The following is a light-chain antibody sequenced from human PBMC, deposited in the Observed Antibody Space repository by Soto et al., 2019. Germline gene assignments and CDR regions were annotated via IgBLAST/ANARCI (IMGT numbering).Light chain of an antibody. CDR3: QQYGSSPKT. Sequence: ESVLTQSPGTLSLSPGERATLSCRASQSVAGSYLAWYQQKPGQAPRLLIYGASSRATGLPDRFSGSGSGTDFTLTISRLEPEDFAVYYCQQYGSSPKTFGQGTKVDIK. J-gene: IGKJ1*01. V-gene: IGKV3-20*01. CDR2: GAS. CDR1: QSVAGSY.